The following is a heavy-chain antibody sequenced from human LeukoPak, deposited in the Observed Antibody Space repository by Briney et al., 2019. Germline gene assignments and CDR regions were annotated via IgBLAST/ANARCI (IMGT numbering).Heavy chain of an antibody. CDR3: ATGTAMVRGVLDAFDI. J-gene: IGHJ3*02. CDR1: GYTLTELS. CDR2: FDPEDGET. D-gene: IGHD3-10*01. V-gene: IGHV1-24*01. Sequence: GASVKVSCKVSGYTLTELSMHWVRQAPGKGLEWMGGFDPEDGETIYAQKFQGRVTMTEDTSTDTAYMELGSLRSEDTAVYYCATGTAMVRGVLDAFDIWGQGTMVTVSS.